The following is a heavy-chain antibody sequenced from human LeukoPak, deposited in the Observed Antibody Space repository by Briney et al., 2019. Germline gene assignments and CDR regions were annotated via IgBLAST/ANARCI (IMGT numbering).Heavy chain of an antibody. D-gene: IGHD6-25*01. V-gene: IGHV4-39*01. J-gene: IGHJ5*02. CDR3: ARQSTIAAARIDP. CDR2: IYYSGSA. CDR1: GGSISDSNYY. Sequence: PSETLSLTCTVSGGSISDSNYYWGWLRQPPGRGLEWIANIYYSGSAYYSPSLKSRVTVSIDTSKNQFSLKLNSVTAADTAVYYCARQSTIAAARIDPWGQGTLVTVSS.